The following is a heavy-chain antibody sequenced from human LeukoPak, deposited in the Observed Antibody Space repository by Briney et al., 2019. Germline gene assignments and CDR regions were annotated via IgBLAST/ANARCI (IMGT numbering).Heavy chain of an antibody. CDR3: AKRGVVIRVILVGFHKEAYYFDS. CDR1: GITLSNYG. CDR2: ISDTGGRT. D-gene: IGHD3-22*01. Sequence: GSLRLSCAVSGITLSNYGMTWVRQAPGEGLEWVAGISDTGGRTNYADSVKGRFTISRDNPKNTLYLQMNSLRAEDTAVYFCAKRGVVIRVILVGFHKEAYYFDSWGQGALVTVSS. V-gene: IGHV3-23*01. J-gene: IGHJ4*02.